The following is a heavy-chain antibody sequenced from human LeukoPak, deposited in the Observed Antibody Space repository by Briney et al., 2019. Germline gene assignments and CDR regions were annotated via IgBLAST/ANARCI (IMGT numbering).Heavy chain of an antibody. D-gene: IGHD3-10*01. CDR1: GFSLSTSGVG. V-gene: IGHV2-5*01. Sequence: SGPTLVKPTQTLTLTCTFSGFSLSTSGVGVGWIRQPPGKALEWLALVYWNDDKRYSPSLMSGLTITKDTSNNQVILTMTNMGPADTATYYSAHTHYGYYPDYWGQGTLVTVSS. J-gene: IGHJ4*02. CDR2: VYWNDDK. CDR3: AHTHYGYYPDY.